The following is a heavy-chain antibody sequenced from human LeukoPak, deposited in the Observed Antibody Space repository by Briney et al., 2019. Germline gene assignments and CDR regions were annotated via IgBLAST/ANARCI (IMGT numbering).Heavy chain of an antibody. CDR1: GYTLTELS. D-gene: IGHD6-13*01. Sequence: VASVKVSCKVSGYTLTELSMHWVRQAPGKGLEWMAGFDPEDGETIYAQKFQGRVTMTEDTSTDTAYMELSSLRSEDTAVYYCATASYSSSWYAFDYWGQGTLVTVS. CDR2: FDPEDGET. CDR3: ATASYSSSWYAFDY. V-gene: IGHV1-24*01. J-gene: IGHJ4*02.